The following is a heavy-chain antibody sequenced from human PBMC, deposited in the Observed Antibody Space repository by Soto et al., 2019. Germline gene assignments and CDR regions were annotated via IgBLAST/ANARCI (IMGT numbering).Heavy chain of an antibody. CDR3: ARARPNAYCGGDCYSGYYYGMDV. Sequence: SVKVSCKASGYTFTSYYMHWVRQAPGQGLEWMGCIIPIFGTANYAQKFQGRVTITADESTSTAYMELSSLRSEDTAVYYCARARPNAYCGGDCYSGYYYGMDVWGQGTTVTVSS. J-gene: IGHJ6*02. CDR1: GYTFTSYY. D-gene: IGHD2-21*02. V-gene: IGHV1-69*13. CDR2: IIPIFGTA.